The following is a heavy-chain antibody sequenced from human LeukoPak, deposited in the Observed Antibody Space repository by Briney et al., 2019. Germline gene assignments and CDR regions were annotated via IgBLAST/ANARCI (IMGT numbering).Heavy chain of an antibody. CDR2: ISSSGSTI. J-gene: IGHJ5*02. Sequence: GGSLRLSCAASGFTFSSYEMNWVRQAPGKGLEWVSYISSSGSTINYADSVKGRFTISRDNAKNSLYLQMNSLRAEDTAVYYCARLGYCSGGSCPNWFDPWGQGTLVTVSS. D-gene: IGHD2-15*01. V-gene: IGHV3-48*03. CDR1: GFTFSSYE. CDR3: ARLGYCSGGSCPNWFDP.